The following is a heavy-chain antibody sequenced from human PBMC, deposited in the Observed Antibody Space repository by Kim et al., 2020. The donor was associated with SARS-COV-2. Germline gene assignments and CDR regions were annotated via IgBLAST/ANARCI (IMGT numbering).Heavy chain of an antibody. CDR2: IYPGDSDT. J-gene: IGHJ6*02. CDR3: ARLQSPTYYYYGMDV. Sequence: GESLKISCKGSGYSFTSYWIGWVRQMPGKGLEWMGIIYPGDSDTRYRPSFQGQVTISADKSISTAYLQWSSLTASDTAMYYCARLQSPTYYYYGMDVWGQGTTVTVSS. V-gene: IGHV5-51*01. CDR1: GYSFTSYW.